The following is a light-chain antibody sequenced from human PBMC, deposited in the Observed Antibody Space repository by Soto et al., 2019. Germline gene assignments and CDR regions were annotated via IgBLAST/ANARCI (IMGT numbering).Light chain of an antibody. Sequence: IVLTQSPATLSLSPWARATLSCRAGQSVSSYLAWYQQKPGQAPRLLIYDASNRATGIPAKVSGSGSGTDFTLTISSLEPEDFAVYYCTQRSTWPWTSGHGTKVEIK. CDR2: DAS. V-gene: IGKV3-11*01. J-gene: IGKJ1*01. CDR3: TQRSTWPWT. CDR1: QSVSSY.